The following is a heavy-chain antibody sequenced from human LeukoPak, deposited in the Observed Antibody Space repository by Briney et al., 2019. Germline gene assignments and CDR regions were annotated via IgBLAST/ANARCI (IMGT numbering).Heavy chain of an antibody. Sequence: AGGSLRLSCAASGFTFSSYAMSWVRQAPGKGLEWVSAISGSGGRTYYADSVKGRFTISRDNSKNTLYLQMNSLRAEDTAVYNCAKGDFYGSGRDYYYYMDVWGKGTTVTISS. D-gene: IGHD3-10*01. J-gene: IGHJ6*03. CDR3: AKGDFYGSGRDYYYYMDV. CDR1: GFTFSSYA. V-gene: IGHV3-23*01. CDR2: ISGSGGRT.